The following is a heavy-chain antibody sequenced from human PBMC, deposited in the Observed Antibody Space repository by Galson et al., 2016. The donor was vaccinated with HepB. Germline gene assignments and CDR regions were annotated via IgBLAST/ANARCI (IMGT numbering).Heavy chain of an antibody. V-gene: IGHV1-18*01. CDR1: GYTFRRYG. D-gene: IGHD5-18*01. J-gene: IGHJ4*02. CDR2: FNPYRGNT. Sequence: SVKVSCKASGYTFRRYGINWVRQAPGQGLEWMGWFNPYRGNTNYAQKVQGRVTLTTDTSTNTAYLELRSLKSDDTAVYYCARQQEGIDTILDNWGQGTLVTVS. CDR3: ARQQEGIDTILDN.